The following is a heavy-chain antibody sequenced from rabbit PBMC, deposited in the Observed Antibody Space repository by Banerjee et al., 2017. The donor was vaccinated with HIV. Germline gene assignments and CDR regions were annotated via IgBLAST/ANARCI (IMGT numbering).Heavy chain of an antibody. V-gene: IGHV1S45*01. J-gene: IGHJ4*01. CDR3: ARDLAGVIGWNFGL. CDR1: EFDLSRYY. Sequence: QEQLKETGGGLVQPGGSLKLSCEASEFDLSRYYMSWVRQAPGKGLEWIACINSNTGNTVYASWAKGPFTISKTSSTTVTLQMTSLTAADTATYFCARDLAGVIGWNFGLWGPGTLVTV. CDR2: INSNTGNT. D-gene: IGHD4-1*01.